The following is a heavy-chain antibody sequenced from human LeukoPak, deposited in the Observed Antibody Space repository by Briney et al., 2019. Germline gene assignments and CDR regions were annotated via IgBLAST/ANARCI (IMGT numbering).Heavy chain of an antibody. CDR2: INRGGIES. Sequence: GGSLRLSCAASGFTFTDYWMTWVRQVPGKGLEWVANINRGGIESYYVDSVKGRFTISRDNAKKSLYLQMDGLRVDDTAVYYCARVGTWELQRVFDNWGQGTLVTVSS. D-gene: IGHD1-26*01. J-gene: IGHJ4*02. V-gene: IGHV3-7*04. CDR1: GFTFTDYW. CDR3: ARVGTWELQRVFDN.